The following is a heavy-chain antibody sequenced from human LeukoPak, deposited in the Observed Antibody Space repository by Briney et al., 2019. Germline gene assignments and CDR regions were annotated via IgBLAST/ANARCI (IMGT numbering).Heavy chain of an antibody. CDR3: ARSQGYDSSGVTIWGTAVGYYFDY. Sequence: PSETLSLTCTVSGGSISSRSYYWSWIRQPAGKGLEWIGRIYTSGSTNYNPSLKSRVTISVDTSKNQFSLKLGSVTAADTAVYYCARSQGYDSSGVTIWGTAVGYYFDYWGQGTLVTVSS. CDR2: IYTSGST. V-gene: IGHV4-61*02. D-gene: IGHD3-22*01. J-gene: IGHJ4*02. CDR1: GGSISSRSYY.